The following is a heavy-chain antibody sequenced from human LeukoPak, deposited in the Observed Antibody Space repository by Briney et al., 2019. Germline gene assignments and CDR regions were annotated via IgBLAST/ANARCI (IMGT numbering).Heavy chain of an antibody. Sequence: ASVKVSCKVSGYTLTELSMHWVRQAPGKGLEGMGGFDPEDGETIYAQKFQGRVTMTEDTSTDTAYMELSSLRSEDTAVYYCATVRDIVVVPAANWFDPWGQGTLVTVSS. CDR1: GYTLTELS. V-gene: IGHV1-24*01. CDR3: ATVRDIVVVPAANWFDP. D-gene: IGHD2-2*01. CDR2: FDPEDGET. J-gene: IGHJ5*02.